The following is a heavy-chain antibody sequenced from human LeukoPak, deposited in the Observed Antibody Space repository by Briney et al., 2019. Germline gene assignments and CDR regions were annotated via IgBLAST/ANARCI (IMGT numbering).Heavy chain of an antibody. V-gene: IGHV3-33*01. CDR2: IWYDGSNK. Sequence: GGSLRLSCAASGFTFSSYGMHWVRQAPGKGLEWVAVIWYDGSNKYYADSVKGRFTISRDNSKNTLYLQMNSLRAEDTAVYYCARDLNLEQWLVSDIWGQGTMVTVSS. CDR1: GFTFSSYG. D-gene: IGHD6-19*01. CDR3: ARDLNLEQWLVSDI. J-gene: IGHJ3*02.